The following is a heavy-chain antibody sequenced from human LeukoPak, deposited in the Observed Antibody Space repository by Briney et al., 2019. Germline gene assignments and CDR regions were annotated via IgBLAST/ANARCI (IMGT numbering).Heavy chain of an antibody. CDR3: ARDPLRGGSGSYLLDY. Sequence: ASVKVSCTASGYTFTSYDINWVRQAAGQGLEWMGWMNPNSGNTGYAQKFQGRVTVTRNTSTSTAYMELSSLRSEDTAVYYCARDPLRGGSGSYLLDYWGQGTLVTVSS. CDR2: MNPNSGNT. D-gene: IGHD3-10*01. V-gene: IGHV1-8*01. CDR1: GYTFTSYD. J-gene: IGHJ4*02.